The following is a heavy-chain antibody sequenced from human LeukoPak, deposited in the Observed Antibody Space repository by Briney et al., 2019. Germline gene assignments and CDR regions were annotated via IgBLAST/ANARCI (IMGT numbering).Heavy chain of an antibody. CDR1: GVSISSGDYY. Sequence: ASETLSLTCTVSGVSISSGDYYWSWIRQPPGKGLGWIGYIYYSGSTYYNPSLKSRVTISVDTSKNQFSLKLSSVTAADTAVYYCARELASYSGGYDGDPYYFDYWGQGTLVTVSS. V-gene: IGHV4-30-4*01. D-gene: IGHD1-26*01. J-gene: IGHJ4*02. CDR2: IYYSGST. CDR3: ARELASYSGGYDGDPYYFDY.